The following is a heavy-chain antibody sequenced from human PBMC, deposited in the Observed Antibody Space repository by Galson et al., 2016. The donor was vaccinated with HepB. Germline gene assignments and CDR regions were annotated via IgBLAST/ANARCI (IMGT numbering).Heavy chain of an antibody. CDR3: ARDFLFAHDL. J-gene: IGHJ5*02. D-gene: IGHD3-3*01. Sequence: SLRLSCAASGFTFSTYSMNWVRLAPGKGLEWVSSTGSTSRYIYYADSVRGRFTISSDNAQKSLYLQMNSLRAEDTAVYYCARDFLFAHDLWGPGTLVTVSS. CDR1: GFTFSTYS. V-gene: IGHV3-21*04. CDR2: TGSTSRYI.